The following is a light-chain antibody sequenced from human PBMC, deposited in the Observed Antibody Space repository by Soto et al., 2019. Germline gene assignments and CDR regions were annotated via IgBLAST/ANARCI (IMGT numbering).Light chain of an antibody. J-gene: IGKJ2*01. V-gene: IGKV3-20*01. CDR3: RQFDSSPYT. CDR1: QSVSSNY. Sequence: EIVLTQSPGTLCLSPGERATLSCRASQSVSSNYLAWYQQKPGQAPRLLIYGASSRATGIPDRFSGSGSGKDFTLTISRLEPEDFAVYYCRQFDSSPYTFGQGTKLDIK. CDR2: GAS.